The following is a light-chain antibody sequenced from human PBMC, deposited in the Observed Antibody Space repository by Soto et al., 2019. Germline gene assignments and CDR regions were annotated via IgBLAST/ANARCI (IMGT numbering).Light chain of an antibody. CDR2: DAS. Sequence: IRMHQSPSTPSASVGDRVTITFLASQSISSWLAWYQQKPGKAPKLLIYDASSLESGVPSRFSGSGSGTEFTLTISSLQPDDFATYYCQQYNSYPLTFGGGTKVDI. CDR1: QSISSW. V-gene: IGKV1-5*01. CDR3: QQYNSYPLT. J-gene: IGKJ4*01.